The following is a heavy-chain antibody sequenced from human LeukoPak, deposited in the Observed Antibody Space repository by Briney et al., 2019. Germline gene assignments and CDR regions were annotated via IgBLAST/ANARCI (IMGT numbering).Heavy chain of an antibody. Sequence: GGSLRLSCAASGFTFSSYWMSWVRQAPGKGLEWVANIKQDGSEKYYVDSVKGRFTISRDNAKNSLYLQMNSLRAEDTAVYYCARDLGLLWFGSSPDQSPAFDYWGQGTLVTVSS. V-gene: IGHV3-7*01. J-gene: IGHJ4*02. CDR3: ARDLGLLWFGSSPDQSPAFDY. D-gene: IGHD3-10*01. CDR1: GFTFSSYW. CDR2: IKQDGSEK.